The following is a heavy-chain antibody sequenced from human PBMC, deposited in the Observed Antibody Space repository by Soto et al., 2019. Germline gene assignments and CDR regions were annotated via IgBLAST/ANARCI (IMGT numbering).Heavy chain of an antibody. V-gene: IGHV1-46*01. CDR3: ARGPPRGAYTNHFDH. CDR2: VNPSVNST. J-gene: IGHJ5*02. CDR1: GYPFSAYY. D-gene: IGHD1-1*01. Sequence: GKVPCNAAGYPFSAYYIDWTRDALGQGLQWMGRVNPSVNSTTYAEKFKGRVTVTGDTSTSTVFLEVISLRSEDSAIYYCARGPPRGAYTNHFDHWGQGSMVPVSS.